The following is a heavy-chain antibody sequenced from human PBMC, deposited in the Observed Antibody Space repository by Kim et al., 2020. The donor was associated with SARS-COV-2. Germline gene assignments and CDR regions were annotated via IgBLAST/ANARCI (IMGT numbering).Heavy chain of an antibody. J-gene: IGHJ3*02. V-gene: IGHV3-7*01. D-gene: IGHD6-13*01. Sequence: VDSVNGRFTISRDNAKTSLYPQMNSLRAEDTAVYYCATEQQLVPYAFDIWGQGTMVTVSS. CDR3: ATEQQLVPYAFDI.